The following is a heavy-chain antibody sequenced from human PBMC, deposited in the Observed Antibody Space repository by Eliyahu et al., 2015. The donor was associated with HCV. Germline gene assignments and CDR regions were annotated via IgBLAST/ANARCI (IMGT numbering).Heavy chain of an antibody. V-gene: IGHV4-31*03. Sequence: QVQLQESGPGLVKPSQTLSLTCTVSGGSISSGGYYWSWIRQHPGKGLEWIGYIYYSGSTYYNPSLKSRVTISVDTSKNQFSLKLSSVTAADTAVYYCARDRVAVAGRLMNWFDPWGQGTLVTVSS. CDR3: ARDRVAVAGRLMNWFDP. D-gene: IGHD6-19*01. CDR2: IYYSGST. J-gene: IGHJ5*02. CDR1: GGSISSGGYY.